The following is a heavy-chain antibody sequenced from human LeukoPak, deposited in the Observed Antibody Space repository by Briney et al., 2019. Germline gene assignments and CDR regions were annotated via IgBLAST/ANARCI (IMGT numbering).Heavy chain of an antibody. CDR3: ARVFATMVRGVVLDF. Sequence: SETLSLTCAVYSGSFSGYCWSWIRQPPRKGLEWIGEIYHSGSTNYNPSLKSRVTISVDTSKNQFSLKLSSVTAADTAVYYCARVFATMVRGVVLDFWGQGTLVTVSS. J-gene: IGHJ4*02. V-gene: IGHV4-34*01. CDR1: SGSFSGYC. CDR2: IYHSGST. D-gene: IGHD3-10*01.